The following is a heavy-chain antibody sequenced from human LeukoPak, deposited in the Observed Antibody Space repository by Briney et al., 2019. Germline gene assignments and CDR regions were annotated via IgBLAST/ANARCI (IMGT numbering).Heavy chain of an antibody. CDR3: ARASYDFWSGPQRGYYYYYMDV. CDR2: IGTAGDT. V-gene: IGHV3-13*01. D-gene: IGHD3-3*01. J-gene: IGHJ6*03. CDR1: GFTFSSYD. Sequence: GGSLRLSCAASGFTFSSYDMHWVRQATGKGLEWVSAIGTAGDTYYPGSVKGRFTISRDNAKNSLYLQMNSLRAEDTAVYYCARASYDFWSGPQRGYYYYYMDVWGKGTTVTVSS.